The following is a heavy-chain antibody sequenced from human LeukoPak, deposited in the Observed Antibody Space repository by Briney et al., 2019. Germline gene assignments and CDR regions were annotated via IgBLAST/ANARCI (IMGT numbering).Heavy chain of an antibody. D-gene: IGHD6-6*01. CDR3: ARAPRGSSAGPFDY. V-gene: IGHV3-30*04. Sequence: HPGGSLRLSCAASGVTFSSYAIHWVRQAPGKGLEWVAVISYDGSNKYYAASVKGRFTISRDNSKNTLYLQMNSLRAEDTALYYCARAPRGSSAGPFDYWGQGTLVTVSS. CDR2: ISYDGSNK. J-gene: IGHJ4*02. CDR1: GVTFSSYA.